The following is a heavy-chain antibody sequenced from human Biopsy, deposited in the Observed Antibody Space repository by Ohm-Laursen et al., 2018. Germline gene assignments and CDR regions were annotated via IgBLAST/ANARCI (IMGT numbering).Heavy chain of an antibody. D-gene: IGHD6-13*01. J-gene: IGHJ4*02. CDR3: AKEGPPKDYSSSFHS. CDR2: ISWNSDTI. CDR1: GFRFGEYA. Sequence: SLRLSCTAPGFRFGEYAMHWVRQAPGTGLEWVSGISWNSDTIDYAVSVRGRFTISRDNAKNSLYLQMSSLRAEDTAFYYCAKEGPPKDYSSSFHSWGQGTLVTVSS. V-gene: IGHV3-9*01.